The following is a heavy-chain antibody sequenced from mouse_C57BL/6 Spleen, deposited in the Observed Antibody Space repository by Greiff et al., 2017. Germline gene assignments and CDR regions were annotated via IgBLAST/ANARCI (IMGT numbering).Heavy chain of an antibody. CDR1: GYTFTSYW. D-gene: IGHD2-4*01. J-gene: IGHJ3*01. CDR2: IHPNSGST. V-gene: IGHV1-64*01. CDR3: ARGLIYYEFAY. Sequence: QVQLQQPGAELVKPGASVKLSCKASGYTFTSYWMPWVQQRPGQGLEWIGMIHPNSGSTNYNEKFKSKATLTVDKSSSTAYMQLSSLTSEDAAVYYCARGLIYYEFAYWGQGTLVTVSA.